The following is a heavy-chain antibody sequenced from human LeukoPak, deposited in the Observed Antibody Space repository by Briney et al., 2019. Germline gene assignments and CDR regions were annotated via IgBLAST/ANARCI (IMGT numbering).Heavy chain of an antibody. CDR3: ASTQAGGTVDY. CDR2: PYYRSQWPR. Sequence: SHTLSLTCAISGVHDSSKSAAWNWTTQSPSRGLEWLVRPYYRSQWPRAYAESVKSRITINPDTSKNQFSLHLNALTPEDTAVFFCASTQAGGTVDYWGQGALVTVSS. J-gene: IGHJ4*02. CDR1: GVHDSSKSAA. V-gene: IGHV6-1*01. D-gene: IGHD1-26*01.